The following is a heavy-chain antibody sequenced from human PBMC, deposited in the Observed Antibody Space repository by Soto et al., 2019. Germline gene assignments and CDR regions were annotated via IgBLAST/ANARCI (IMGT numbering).Heavy chain of an antibody. CDR2: ISASGAGT. J-gene: IGHJ3*02. V-gene: IGHV3-23*01. CDR3: AKSQLLFTNAFGI. Sequence: EVQVLESGGGLVQPGGSLRLSCAASGFTFRNYVMSWVRQAPGKGLEWVSGISASGAGTYYADSVKGRFTISRDNSKNTVYLQMNSLRAEDTAVYYCAKSQLLFTNAFGIWGQGTMVTVSS. D-gene: IGHD2-2*01. CDR1: GFTFRNYV.